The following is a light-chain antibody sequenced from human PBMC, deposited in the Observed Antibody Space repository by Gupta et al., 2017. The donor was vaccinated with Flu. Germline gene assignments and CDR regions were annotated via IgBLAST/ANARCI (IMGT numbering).Light chain of an antibody. CDR2: ENN. V-gene: IGLV1-51*02. CDR3: GTWEGGHSVWV. CDR1: TSNIGSNY. J-gene: IGLJ3*02. Sequence: MVTISCSGSTSNIGSNYVSWYQQLPGTAPKLLIYENNNRPSGSPDRFSGSKYGTSATLGSTGLQTGDEADYYCGTWEGGHSVWVFGGGTKLTVL.